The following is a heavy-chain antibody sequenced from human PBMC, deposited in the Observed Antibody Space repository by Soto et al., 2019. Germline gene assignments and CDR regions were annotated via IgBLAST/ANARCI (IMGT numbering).Heavy chain of an antibody. J-gene: IGHJ5*02. CDR3: ARGQRFSDWFDP. D-gene: IGHD3-3*01. CDR1: GGTLSGYY. CDR2: IYSSGST. Sequence: RSLTCTVTGGTLSGYYWTWIRQSAGGGLEWIGRIYSSGSTNYNPSLKSRVTISLDTSMSHFSLRLRSVSAADTAVYYCARGQRFSDWFDPWGQGTLGTVS. V-gene: IGHV4-4*07.